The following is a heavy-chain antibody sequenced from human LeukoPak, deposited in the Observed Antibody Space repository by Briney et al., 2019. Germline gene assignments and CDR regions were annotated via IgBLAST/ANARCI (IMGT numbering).Heavy chain of an antibody. Sequence: PSETLSLTCAVYGGSFSGYYWSWIRQPPGKGLEWIGEINHSGSTNYNPSLKSRVTISVDTSKNQFSLKLNSVTAADTAVYYCANYGSGSYRFDPWGQGTLVTVSS. D-gene: IGHD3-10*01. J-gene: IGHJ5*02. V-gene: IGHV4-34*01. CDR1: GGSFSGYY. CDR2: INHSGST. CDR3: ANYGSGSYRFDP.